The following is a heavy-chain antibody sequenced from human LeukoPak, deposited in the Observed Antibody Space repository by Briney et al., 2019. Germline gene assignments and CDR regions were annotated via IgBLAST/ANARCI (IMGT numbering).Heavy chain of an antibody. Sequence: GGSLRLSCAASGFTFSSYWMSWVRHAPGKGLEWVANIKQDGSEKYYVDSVKGRFTISRDNAKNSLYLQMNSLRAEDTAVYYCASLPERVRCYYMDVWGKGTTVTVSS. J-gene: IGHJ6*03. CDR1: GFTFSSYW. CDR3: ASLPERVRCYYMDV. V-gene: IGHV3-7*01. D-gene: IGHD3-22*01. CDR2: IKQDGSEK.